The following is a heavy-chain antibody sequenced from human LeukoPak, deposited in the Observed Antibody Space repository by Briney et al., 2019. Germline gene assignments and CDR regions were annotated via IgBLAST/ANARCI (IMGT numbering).Heavy chain of an antibody. CDR3: ARDLQVTTGYYFDY. CDR2: ITGSSSTI. V-gene: IGHV3-48*01. J-gene: IGHJ4*02. Sequence: PGGSLRLSCAASGFTFSTYNMNWVRQAPGKGLEWVSYITGSSSTIYYADSVKGRFTISRDNAKNSLYLQMNSLRAEDTAVYYCARDLQVTTGYYFDYWGQGTLVTVSS. D-gene: IGHD4-11*01. CDR1: GFTFSTYN.